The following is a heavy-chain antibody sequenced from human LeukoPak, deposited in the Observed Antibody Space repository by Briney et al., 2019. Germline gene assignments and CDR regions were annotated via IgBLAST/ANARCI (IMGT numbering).Heavy chain of an antibody. CDR3: TLAGDYDSSGPSLI. D-gene: IGHD3-22*01. CDR2: IKQDGSEK. CDR1: GFTFSSYW. V-gene: IGHV3-7*01. Sequence: GGSLRLSCAASGFTFSSYWMSWVRQAPGKGLEWVANIKQDGSEKYYVDSVKGRFTISRDNAKNSLYLQMNSLRAEDTAVYYCTLAGDYDSSGPSLIWGQGTMVTVSS. J-gene: IGHJ3*02.